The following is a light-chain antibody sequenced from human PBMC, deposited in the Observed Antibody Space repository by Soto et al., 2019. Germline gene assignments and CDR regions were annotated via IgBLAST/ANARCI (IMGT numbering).Light chain of an antibody. Sequence: QSVLTQPASVSGSPGQSITISCTGTSSDVGGYNYVSWYQQHPGKAPKLMIYEVSNRPSGVSNRFSGSKSGNTASLTISGLQAEDEPDYYCSSYTSSSTFPYVFGTGTKVTVL. CDR2: EVS. V-gene: IGLV2-14*01. J-gene: IGLJ1*01. CDR3: SSYTSSSTFPYV. CDR1: SSDVGGYNY.